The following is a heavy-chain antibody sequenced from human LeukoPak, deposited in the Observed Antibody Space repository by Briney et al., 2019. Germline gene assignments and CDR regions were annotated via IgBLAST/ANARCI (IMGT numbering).Heavy chain of an antibody. CDR1: GVSISNYY. CDR3: ARLTYSDSSQLYYYYYYLDV. V-gene: IGHV4-4*07. J-gene: IGHJ6*03. CDR2: IYSSGKT. Sequence: SETLSLTCTVSGVSISNYYWTWIRQPAGKGLEWIGRIYSSGKTNYNPSLKSRVTMSVDTSNNQFSLRLSSVTAADTAVYFCARLTYSDSSQLYYYYYYLDVWGKGTTVTVSS. D-gene: IGHD6-6*01.